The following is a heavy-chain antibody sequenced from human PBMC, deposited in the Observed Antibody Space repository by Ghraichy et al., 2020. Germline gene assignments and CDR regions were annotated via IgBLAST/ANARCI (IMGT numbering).Heavy chain of an antibody. CDR3: ATFLGAGGTFVYFYYYGIDV. V-gene: IGHV3-15*01. J-gene: IGHJ6*02. CDR1: GFTFSNAW. Sequence: GGSLRLSCEGSGFTFSNAWMSWVRQAPGKGLEWVGRIKSKIDGGTTDYAAPVKGRFTISRDDSKNTLSLQMNSLKTEDTAVYFCATFLGAGGTFVYFYYYGIDVWGQGTTVTVSS. D-gene: IGHD6-13*01. CDR2: IKSKIDGGTT.